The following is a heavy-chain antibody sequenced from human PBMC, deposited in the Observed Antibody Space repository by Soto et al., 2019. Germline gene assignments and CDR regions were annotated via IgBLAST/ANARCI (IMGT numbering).Heavy chain of an antibody. J-gene: IGHJ4*02. CDR1: GFTFSNYA. Sequence: PGGSLRLSCAASGFTFSNYARNWFRQAPGKGMEWVSVISGSGGSTYYADSVKGRFTISRDNSKNTLYLQMNSLRAEDTAVYYCARRSSSWYFDYWGQGTLVTVSS. CDR3: ARRSSSWYFDY. D-gene: IGHD6-13*01. V-gene: IGHV3-23*01. CDR2: ISGSGGST.